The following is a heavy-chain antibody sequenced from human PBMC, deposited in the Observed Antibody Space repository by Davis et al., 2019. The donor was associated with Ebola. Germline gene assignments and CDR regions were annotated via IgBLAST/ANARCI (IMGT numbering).Heavy chain of an antibody. J-gene: IGHJ6*02. CDR2: ISYDGSKK. V-gene: IGHV3-30*04. Sequence: GESLKISCAASGFTFNRYAMHWVRQAPGKGLEWVAAISYDGSKKYYADFVEGRFTISRDDSKNTLYLQMNSLRAEDTAVYYCSRAPDGMDVWGQGATVTVSS. CDR3: SRAPDGMDV. CDR1: GFTFNRYA.